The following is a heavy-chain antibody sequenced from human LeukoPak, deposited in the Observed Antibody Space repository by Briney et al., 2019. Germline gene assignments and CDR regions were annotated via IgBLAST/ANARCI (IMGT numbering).Heavy chain of an antibody. V-gene: IGHV4-34*01. CDR1: GGSFSGYY. CDR2: INHSGST. Sequence: PSETPSLTCAVYGGSFSGYYWSWIRQPPGKGLEWIGEINHSGSTNYNPSLKSRVTISVDTSKNQFSLKLSSVTAADTAVYYCAESIAAAAHLDIWGQGTMVTVSS. J-gene: IGHJ3*02. D-gene: IGHD6-13*01. CDR3: AESIAAAAHLDI.